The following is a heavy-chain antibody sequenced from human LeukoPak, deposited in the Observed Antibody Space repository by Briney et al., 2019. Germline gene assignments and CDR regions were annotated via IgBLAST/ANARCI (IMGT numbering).Heavy chain of an antibody. CDR1: GYTFTGYY. CDR2: INPNSGGT. Sequence: ASVKVSCKASGYTFTGYYMHWVRQAPGQGLEWMGWINPNSGGTNYAQKFQGRVTMTRDTSISTAYMELSSLRSEDTAVYYCATGGGSSSWYDYWGQGTLVTVSS. D-gene: IGHD6-13*01. J-gene: IGHJ4*02. CDR3: ATGGGSSSWYDY. V-gene: IGHV1-2*02.